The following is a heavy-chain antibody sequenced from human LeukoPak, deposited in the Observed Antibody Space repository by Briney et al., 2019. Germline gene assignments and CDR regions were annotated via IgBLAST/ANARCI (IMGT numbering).Heavy chain of an antibody. D-gene: IGHD6-13*01. CDR2: IGTAGDT. J-gene: IGHJ4*02. CDR3: VKDMKIKAAGYYFDY. Sequence: GGSLRLSCAASGFTFSSYDMHWVRQATGKGLEWVSAIGTAGDTYYPGSVKGRFTISRENAKNSLYLQMNSLRAEDTAVFYCVKDMKIKAAGYYFDYWGQGTLVTVSS. V-gene: IGHV3-13*01. CDR1: GFTFSSYD.